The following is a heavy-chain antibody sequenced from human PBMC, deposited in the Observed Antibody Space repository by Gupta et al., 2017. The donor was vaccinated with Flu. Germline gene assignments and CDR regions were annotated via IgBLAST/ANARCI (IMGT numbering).Heavy chain of an antibody. J-gene: IGHJ4*02. D-gene: IGHD2-15*01. V-gene: IGHV4-34*01. CDR1: GGSFSGYY. Sequence: QVQLQQWGAGLLKPSETLSLTCAVYGGSFSGYYWSWIRQPPGKGLEWIGEINHSGSTNYNPSLKSRVTISVDTSKNQFSLKLSSVTAADTAVYYCARVSQGYCSGGSCYPFDYWGQGTLVTVSS. CDR3: ARVSQGYCSGGSCYPFDY. CDR2: INHSGST.